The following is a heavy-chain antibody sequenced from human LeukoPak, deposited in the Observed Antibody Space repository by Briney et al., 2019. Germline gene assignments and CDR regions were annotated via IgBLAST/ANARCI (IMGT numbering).Heavy chain of an antibody. J-gene: IGHJ4*02. CDR3: ASTLTYYYGSGSYYIDC. D-gene: IGHD3-10*01. CDR2: IFYSGST. V-gene: IGHV4-39*01. Sequence: PSETLSLTCTVSGASIRSSSYYWGWIRQPPGRGLEWIGSIFYSGSTYYNPSIKSRVTISVDTSKNQFSLKLRSVTAADTAVYYCASTLTYYYGSGSYYIDCWGQETLVTVSS. CDR1: GASIRSSSYY.